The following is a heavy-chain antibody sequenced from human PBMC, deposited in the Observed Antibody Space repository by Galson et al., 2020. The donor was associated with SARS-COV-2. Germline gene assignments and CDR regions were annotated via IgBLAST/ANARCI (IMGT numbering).Heavy chain of an antibody. D-gene: IGHD6-13*01. CDR1: GYTFTIYE. J-gene: IGHJ6*03. CDR3: ARLPYSRSLDYYYMDV. CDR2: MNPKSGDT. V-gene: IGHV1-8*01. Sequence: ASVKVSCKASGYTFTIYEINWVRLTTGQGLEWMGWMNPKSGDTVYAQKFQGRVTMTRDTSTNTAYMELSSLRSEDSAVYYCARLPYSRSLDYYYMDVWGKGTTVTVSS.